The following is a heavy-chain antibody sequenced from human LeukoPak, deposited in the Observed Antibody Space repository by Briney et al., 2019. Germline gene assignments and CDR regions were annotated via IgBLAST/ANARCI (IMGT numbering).Heavy chain of an antibody. V-gene: IGHV3-66*01. CDR3: ARGGYYDSSGYPPAAYYYYGMDV. CDR2: IYSGGST. CDR1: GFTFSSYS. Sequence: GGSLRLSCAASGFTFSSYSMNWVRQAPGKGLEWVSVIYSGGSTYYADSVKGRFTISRDNSKNTLYLQMNSLRAEDTAVYYCARGGYYDSSGYPPAAYYYYGMDVWGQGTTVTVSS. D-gene: IGHD3-22*01. J-gene: IGHJ6*02.